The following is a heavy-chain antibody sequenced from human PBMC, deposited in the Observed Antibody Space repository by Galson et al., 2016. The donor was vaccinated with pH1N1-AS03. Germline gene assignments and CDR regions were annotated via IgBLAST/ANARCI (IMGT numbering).Heavy chain of an antibody. CDR3: AKDMKPDGVYDLDN. CDR1: GFTFSTYS. CDR2: IWGNGYST. V-gene: IGHV3-23*01. J-gene: IGHJ4*02. D-gene: IGHD5/OR15-5a*01. Sequence: SLRLSCAASGFTFSTYSMNWVRQAPGKGLEWVSGIWGNGYSTYYADFVKGRFTISRDNSKNTLYLQMNSLRADDTAVYYCAKDMKPDGVYDLDNWGQGTPVTASS.